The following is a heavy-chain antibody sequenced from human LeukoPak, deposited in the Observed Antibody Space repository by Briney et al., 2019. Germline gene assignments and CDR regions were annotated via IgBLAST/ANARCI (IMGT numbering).Heavy chain of an antibody. V-gene: IGHV3-23*01. CDR2: ISGSGGST. D-gene: IGHD3-3*01. CDR1: GFTLSSYA. CDR3: AKDRTPFGVVYYFDY. Sequence: GGSLRLSCAASGFTLSSYAMSWVRQAPGKGLEWVSAISGSGGSTYYADSVKGRFTISRDNSKNTLYLQMNSLRAADTAVYYCAKDRTPFGVVYYFDYWGQGTLVTVSS. J-gene: IGHJ4*02.